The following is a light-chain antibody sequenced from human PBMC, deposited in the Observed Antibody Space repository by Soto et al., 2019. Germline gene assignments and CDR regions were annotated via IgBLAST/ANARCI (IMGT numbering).Light chain of an antibody. CDR2: DAS. J-gene: IGKJ1*01. CDR1: QSIDIF. Sequence: DIQMTQSPSTLSASVGGRVSITCRASQSIDIFLAWYQQKPGKAPNLLIYDASTLESGVPSRFSGSGSGTEFTLTSISLQPDDFGSYYCQQYYSSSPTFGQGTKVEIK. CDR3: QQYYSSSPT. V-gene: IGKV1-5*01.